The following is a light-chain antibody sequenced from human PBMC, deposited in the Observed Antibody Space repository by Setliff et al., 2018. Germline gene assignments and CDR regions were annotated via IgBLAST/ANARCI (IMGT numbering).Light chain of an antibody. J-gene: IGKJ1*01. Sequence: TLSVSPGERATLSCRASQNVRNNLGWYQQKPGQAPRLLIYGASTRATGIPARFSGSGSGTEFTLTINSMQSEDFAVYYCQQYNNWLGTFGQGTKVDIK. V-gene: IGKV3-15*01. CDR1: QNVRNN. CDR3: QQYNNWLGT. CDR2: GAS.